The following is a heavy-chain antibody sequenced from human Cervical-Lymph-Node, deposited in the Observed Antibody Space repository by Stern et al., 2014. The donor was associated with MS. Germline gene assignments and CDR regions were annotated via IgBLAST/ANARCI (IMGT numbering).Heavy chain of an antibody. V-gene: IGHV5-51*01. D-gene: IGHD1-14*01. Sequence: EVQLLESGAELIRPGESLKISCKGSGYKVSIYWIAWVRQMPGKGLEWMGFIYPGVSETRYSPSFQGQVSMSADKSTITAYLQWSSLNASDTAMYFCARQTTAWASDVWGQGTLVTVSS. J-gene: IGHJ4*02. CDR1: GYKVSIYW. CDR2: IYPGVSET. CDR3: ARQTTAWASDV.